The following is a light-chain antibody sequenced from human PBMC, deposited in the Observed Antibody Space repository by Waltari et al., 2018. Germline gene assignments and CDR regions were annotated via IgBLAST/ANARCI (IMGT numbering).Light chain of an antibody. Sequence: EIVLTQSPATLSLSPGERATLSCRASQSVSTFLAWYQQKPGQAPRLPIYEASNRATGIPARFSGSGSGTDFTLTISSLDPEDLGVYYCQQRGNWPITFGQGTRLEI. CDR1: QSVSTF. V-gene: IGKV3-11*01. CDR3: QQRGNWPIT. J-gene: IGKJ5*01. CDR2: EAS.